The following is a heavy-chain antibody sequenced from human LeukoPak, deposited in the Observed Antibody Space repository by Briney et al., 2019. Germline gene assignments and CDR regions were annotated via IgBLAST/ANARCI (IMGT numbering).Heavy chain of an antibody. CDR2: IYYSGST. J-gene: IGHJ5*02. V-gene: IGHV4-31*03. D-gene: IGHD2-2*01. CDR3: AREQRNIVVVPAAIFGHNWFDP. CDR1: GGSISSGGYY. Sequence: SETLSLTCTVSGGSISSGGYYWSWIRQHPGKGLEWIGYIYYSGSTYYNPSLKSRVTISVDTSKNQFSLKLSSVTAADTAVYYCAREQRNIVVVPAAIFGHNWFDPWGQGTLVTVSS.